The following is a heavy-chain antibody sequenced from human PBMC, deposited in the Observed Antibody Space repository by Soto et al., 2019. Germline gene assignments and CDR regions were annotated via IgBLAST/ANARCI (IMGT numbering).Heavy chain of an antibody. V-gene: IGHV1-69-2*01. CDR2: VDPEDGQT. J-gene: IGHJ4*02. D-gene: IGHD6-13*01. CDR3: ANTGAYRNCWCYFHS. Sequence: ASVKVSCKVSGYTFTDNYIHWVQQVPGKGLEWMGLVDPEDGQTAYAEKFQGRVTLSADTSTDTAYMQLSGLKSEDTAVYYCANTGAYRNCWCYFHSWRGGTMVAV. CDR1: GYTFTDNY.